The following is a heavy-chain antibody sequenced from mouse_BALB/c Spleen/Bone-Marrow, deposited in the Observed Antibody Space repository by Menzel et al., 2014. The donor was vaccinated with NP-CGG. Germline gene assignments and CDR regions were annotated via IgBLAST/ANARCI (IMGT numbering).Heavy chain of an antibody. J-gene: IGHJ2*01. CDR3: ARLGYYGCFAY. Sequence: EVQLQQSGGGLVQPGGSLKFSWAASGFDFSRYWMSWVRQAPGKGLEWIGEINPDSRTINYAPSLKYKFIISRDNAKNTLYLQMNKVRSENTALYYCARLGYYGCFAYWGQGATLTVAS. CDR1: GFDFSRYW. D-gene: IGHD2-3*01. V-gene: IGHV4-1*02. CDR2: INPDSRTI.